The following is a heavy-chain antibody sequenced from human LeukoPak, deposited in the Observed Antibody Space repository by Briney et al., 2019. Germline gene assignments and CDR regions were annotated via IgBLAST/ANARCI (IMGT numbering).Heavy chain of an antibody. Sequence: ASVKVSCKASGYTFTSYDINWVRQATGQGLEWMGWMNPNSGNTGYAQKFQGRVTMTRNTSISTAYMELSSLRSEDTAVYYCAKVLPGYSSGCQDYWGQGTLVTVSS. CDR2: MNPNSGNT. V-gene: IGHV1-8*01. D-gene: IGHD6-19*01. CDR3: AKVLPGYSSGCQDY. J-gene: IGHJ4*02. CDR1: GYTFTSYD.